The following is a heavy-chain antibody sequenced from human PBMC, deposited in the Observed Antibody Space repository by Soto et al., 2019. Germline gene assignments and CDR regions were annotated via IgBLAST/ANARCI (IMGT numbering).Heavy chain of an antibody. CDR2: ISGSTGTT. V-gene: IGHV3-23*01. D-gene: IGHD6-6*01. CDR3: AKVIVLGASTLEY. J-gene: IGHJ4*02. Sequence: GGALRLSCEGSGFMFKHYAMAWGRQTPGKGLEWVSVISGSTGTTYYADSVKGRFTISRDNSKNTVYLQMNSLRVEDSALYSCAKVIVLGASTLEYWGPGTRVTVSS. CDR1: GFMFKHYA.